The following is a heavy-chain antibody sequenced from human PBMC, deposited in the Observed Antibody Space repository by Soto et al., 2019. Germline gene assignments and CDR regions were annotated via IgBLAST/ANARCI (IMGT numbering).Heavy chain of an antibody. CDR3: ARGDYGWGSYRYTGGTFDY. CDR1: GGTFSSYA. D-gene: IGHD3-16*02. CDR2: IIPIFGTA. V-gene: IGHV1-69*12. Sequence: QVQLVQSGAEVKKPGSSVKVSCKASGGTFSSYAISWVRQAPGQGLEWMGGIIPIFGTANYAQKFQGRVTITEDAXXSXAXXELSSLRSEYTAVYYCARGDYGWGSYRYTGGTFDYWGQGNLVTVSS. J-gene: IGHJ4*02.